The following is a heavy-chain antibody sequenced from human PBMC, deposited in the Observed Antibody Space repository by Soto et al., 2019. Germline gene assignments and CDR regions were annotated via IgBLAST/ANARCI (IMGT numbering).Heavy chain of an antibody. CDR3: AKELGYYDILTGPLDY. Sequence: GGSLRLSCAASGFTFSIYAMNWVRQAPGKGLEWVSAISGSGGSTYYADSVKGRFTISRDNSKNTLYLQMNSLRAEDTAVYYCAKELGYYDILTGPLDYWGQGTLVTVSS. CDR1: GFTFSIYA. D-gene: IGHD3-9*01. CDR2: ISGSGGST. V-gene: IGHV3-23*01. J-gene: IGHJ4*02.